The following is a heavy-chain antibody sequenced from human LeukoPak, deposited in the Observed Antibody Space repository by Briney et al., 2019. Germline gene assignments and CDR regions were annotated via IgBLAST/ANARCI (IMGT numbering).Heavy chain of an antibody. J-gene: IGHJ4*02. V-gene: IGHV3-30-3*01. Sequence: PGRSLRLSCAASGFTFSSYAMHWVRQAPGKGLEWVAVISYDGSNKYYADSVKGRFTISRDNSKNTLYLQKNSLRAEDTAVYYCARVGYSSGGDYWGQGTLVTVSS. CDR2: ISYDGSNK. CDR3: ARVGYSSGGDY. D-gene: IGHD6-19*01. CDR1: GFTFSSYA.